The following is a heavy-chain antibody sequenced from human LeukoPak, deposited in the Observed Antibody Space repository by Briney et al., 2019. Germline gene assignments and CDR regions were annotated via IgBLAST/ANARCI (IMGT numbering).Heavy chain of an antibody. CDR1: GFSLSTSGMC. Sequence: SGPALVKPTQTVTLTCTFSGFSLSTSGMCVSWIRQPPGKALEWLARIDWDDDKYYSTSLKTRLTISKDTSKNQVVLTMTNMDPVDTATYYCARILRGRPQVWFGELGSYCYYMDVWGKGTTVTVSS. CDR2: IDWDDDK. J-gene: IGHJ6*03. D-gene: IGHD3-10*01. CDR3: ARILRGRPQVWFGELGSYCYYMDV. V-gene: IGHV2-70*11.